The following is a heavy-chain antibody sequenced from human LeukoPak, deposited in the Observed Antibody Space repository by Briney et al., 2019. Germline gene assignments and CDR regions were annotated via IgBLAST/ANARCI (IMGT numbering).Heavy chain of an antibody. CDR1: EVSVSANY. CDR3: ARGSRAPLAVALDY. D-gene: IGHD6-19*01. Sequence: GGSLRLSCAASEVSVSANYMSWVRQAPGEGLEWVSVIYSGGSTYYADSVKGRFTISRDNSKNTLYLQMNSLRAEDTAVYYCARGSRAPLAVALDYWGQGTLVTVSS. J-gene: IGHJ4*02. CDR2: IYSGGST. V-gene: IGHV3-53*01.